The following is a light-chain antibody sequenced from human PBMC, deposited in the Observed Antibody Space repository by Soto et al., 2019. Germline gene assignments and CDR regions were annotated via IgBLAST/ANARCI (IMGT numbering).Light chain of an antibody. Sequence: DIQLTQSPSFLSASVGDRVTITCRASQGISSYLAWYQQKPGKAPKLLIYAASTWQSEVPSRFSGSGSGTEFTLTISSLQPEDFATYYCQQLNSYPRTFGQGTKVEIK. J-gene: IGKJ1*01. CDR2: AAS. CDR1: QGISSY. V-gene: IGKV1-9*01. CDR3: QQLNSYPRT.